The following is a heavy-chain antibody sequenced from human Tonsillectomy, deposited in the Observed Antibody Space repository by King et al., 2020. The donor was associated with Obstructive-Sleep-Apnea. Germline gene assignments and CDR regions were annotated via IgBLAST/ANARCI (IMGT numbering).Heavy chain of an antibody. CDR3: ATRYDAFDL. D-gene: IGHD3-9*01. V-gene: IGHV5-10-1*01. CDR2: IDPSDSYT. J-gene: IGHJ3*01. CDR1: GYSFTSYW. Sequence: VQLVESGAEVKKPGESLRLSCKGSGYSFTSYWISWVRQMPGKGLEWMGRIDPSDSYTNYSPSFQGHVTISVDKSISTAYLQWNSLKASDTATYYCATRYDAFDLWGQGTMVTVSS.